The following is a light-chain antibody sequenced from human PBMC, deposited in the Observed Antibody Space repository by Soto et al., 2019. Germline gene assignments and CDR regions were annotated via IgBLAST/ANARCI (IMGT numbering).Light chain of an antibody. CDR1: SSDVGDYNY. J-gene: IGLJ3*02. V-gene: IGLV2-11*01. CDR3: CPFAGSYTFLV. Sequence: QSALTQPRSVSGSPGQSVTISCTGTSSDVGDYNYVSWYQQYPGKAPKLVIYDVSKRPSGVPDRFSGSKSSNTASLTISGLQAEDVADYYCCPFAGSYTFLVFGGGTKLTVL. CDR2: DVS.